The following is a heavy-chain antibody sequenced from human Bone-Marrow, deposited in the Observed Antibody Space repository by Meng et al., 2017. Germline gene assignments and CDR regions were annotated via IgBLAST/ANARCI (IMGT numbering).Heavy chain of an antibody. J-gene: IGHJ4*02. Sequence: GGSLRLSCAASGFTVSSNYMSWVRQDPGKGLEWVSVIYSGGSTYYADSVKGRFTISRDNSKNTLYLQMNSLRAEDTAVYYCAGEIAVAGTYFDYWGQGTLVTVSS. CDR1: GFTVSSNY. D-gene: IGHD6-19*01. CDR2: IYSGGST. CDR3: AGEIAVAGTYFDY. V-gene: IGHV3-66*02.